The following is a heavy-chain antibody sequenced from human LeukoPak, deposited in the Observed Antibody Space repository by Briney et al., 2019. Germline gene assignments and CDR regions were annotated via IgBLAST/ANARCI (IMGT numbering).Heavy chain of an antibody. J-gene: IGHJ4*02. CDR1: GFTFSSFV. D-gene: IGHD3-10*01. V-gene: IGHV3-23*01. CDR3: AKISGSGSSHSDS. Sequence: PGGSLRLSCAASGFTFSSFVMNWVRQAPGKGLEWVSSKGGSGGGTYYADSVKGRFTISRDNSKNTLYLLMNTLRGDDTAVYYCAKISGSGSSHSDSWGQGTLVTVSS. CDR2: KGGSGGGT.